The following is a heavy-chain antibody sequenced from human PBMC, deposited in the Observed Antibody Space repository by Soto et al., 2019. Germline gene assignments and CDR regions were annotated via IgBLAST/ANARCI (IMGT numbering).Heavy chain of an antibody. CDR2: IGTAGDT. CDR3: ARGENYYYYMDV. Sequence: PGGSLRLSCAASGFTFSSYDMHWVRQATGKGLEWVSAIGTAGDTYYPGSVKGRFTISRENAKNSLYLQMNSLRAGDTAVYYCARGENYYYYMDVWGKGTTVTVSS. J-gene: IGHJ6*03. CDR1: GFTFSSYD. V-gene: IGHV3-13*01.